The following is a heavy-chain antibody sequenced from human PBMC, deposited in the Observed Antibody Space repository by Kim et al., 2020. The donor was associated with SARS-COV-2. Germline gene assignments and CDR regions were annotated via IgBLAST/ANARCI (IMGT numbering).Heavy chain of an antibody. V-gene: IGHV4-39*01. D-gene: IGHD2-2*01. Sequence: SETLSLTCTVSGGSINTSGYHWAWIRQSPGMGLEWIGTDYYTGTTTYSPSLQSRVTISLNRSKNQVALTLISATAADTADYYCARSLYATSPVHPWGPGT. CDR3: ARSLYATSPVHP. CDR1: GGSINTSGYH. J-gene: IGHJ5*02. CDR2: DYYTGTT.